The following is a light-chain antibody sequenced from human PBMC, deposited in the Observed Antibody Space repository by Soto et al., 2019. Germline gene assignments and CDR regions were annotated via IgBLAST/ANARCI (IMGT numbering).Light chain of an antibody. CDR3: SSYTSISTPYV. CDR1: SSDVGGYNY. J-gene: IGLJ1*01. CDR2: DVS. V-gene: IGLV2-14*01. Sequence: QSALTQPASVSGSPGQSITISCTGTSSDVGGYNYVSWYQQHPGKAPKVMIYDVSNRPSGVSDRFSGSKYGNTASLTISGLQAENEADYCCSSYTSISTPYVFGTGTKVTVL.